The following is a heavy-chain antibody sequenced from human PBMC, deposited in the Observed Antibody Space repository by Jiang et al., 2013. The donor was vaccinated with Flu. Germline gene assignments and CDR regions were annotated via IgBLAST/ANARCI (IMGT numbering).Heavy chain of an antibody. CDR1: GFPFSSYA. D-gene: IGHD5-24*01. CDR3: AKERQLERSYFDY. CDR2: ISGGGGRI. Sequence: AASGFPFSSYAMSWVRPGLQGRGRSGVSVISGGGGRIYYADSVKGRFTISRDNSKNTLYLQMNSLSAADTAVYYCAKERQLERSYFDYWGQGILVTAPQ. J-gene: IGHJ4*02. V-gene: IGHV3-23*01.